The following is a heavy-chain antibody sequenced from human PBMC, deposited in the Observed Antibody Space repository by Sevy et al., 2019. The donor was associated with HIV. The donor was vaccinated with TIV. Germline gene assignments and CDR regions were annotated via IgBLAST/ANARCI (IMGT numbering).Heavy chain of an antibody. CDR3: ATHAGIAAAGRVFDY. Sequence: GGSLRLSCVASGFTFSDHYMEWVRQAPGKGLEWVGRTRNKADGYTTEYAASVKGRSTISRDESKNSLYVQMNSLKAEETAVYYCATHAGIAAAGRVFDYWGQGTLVTVSS. CDR1: GFTFSDHY. J-gene: IGHJ4*02. CDR2: TRNKADGYTT. D-gene: IGHD6-13*01. V-gene: IGHV3-72*01.